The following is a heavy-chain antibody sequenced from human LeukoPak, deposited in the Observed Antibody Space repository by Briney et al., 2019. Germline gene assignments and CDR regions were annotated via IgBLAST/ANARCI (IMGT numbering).Heavy chain of an antibody. V-gene: IGHV3-53*01. CDR1: GFTFSNYA. CDR3: ARDREVVTAKAQMDV. Sequence: GGSLRLSCAASGFTFSNYAMSWVRQAPGKRLEWVSVIYNDGNTYYTDSAKGRFTISRDNSKNTVFLQMNSLRAEDTAVYYCARDREVVTAKAQMDVWGKGTTVTVSS. CDR2: IYNDGNT. D-gene: IGHD2-21*02. J-gene: IGHJ6*04.